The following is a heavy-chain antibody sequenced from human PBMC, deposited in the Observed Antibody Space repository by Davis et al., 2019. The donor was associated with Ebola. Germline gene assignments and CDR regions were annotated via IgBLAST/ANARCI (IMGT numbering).Heavy chain of an antibody. D-gene: IGHD1-14*01. CDR2: INPGGGKA. CDR3: ARERAGTRFDP. J-gene: IGHJ5*02. Sequence: ASVKVSCKASGYTFTGNYMHWVRQAPGQGLEWMGIINPGGGKASYAQKFQGRVTMTRNTSTNTAYMELSGLTSGDTAAYYCARERAGTRFDPWGQGTLVTVSS. CDR1: GYTFTGNY. V-gene: IGHV1-46*01.